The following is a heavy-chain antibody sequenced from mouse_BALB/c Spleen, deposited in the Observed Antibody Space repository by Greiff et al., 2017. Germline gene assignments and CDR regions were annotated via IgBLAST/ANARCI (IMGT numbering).Heavy chain of an antibody. D-gene: IGHD2-2*01. CDR3: AKKGIYYGSWFAY. Sequence: QVQLKESGPSLVQPSQSLSITCTVSGFSLTSYGVHWVRQSPGKGLEWLGVIWRGGSTDYNAAFMSRLSITKDNSKSQVFFKMNSLQADDTAIYYCAKKGIYYGSWFAYWGQGTLVTVSA. V-gene: IGHV2-5-1*01. CDR2: IWRGGST. CDR1: GFSLTSYG. J-gene: IGHJ3*01.